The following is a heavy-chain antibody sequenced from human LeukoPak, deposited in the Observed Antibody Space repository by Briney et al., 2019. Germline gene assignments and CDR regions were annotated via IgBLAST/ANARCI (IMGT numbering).Heavy chain of an antibody. CDR2: ISAYNGNT. D-gene: IGHD3-22*01. Sequence: ASVKVSCKASGYTFTSYGISWVRQAPGQGLEWMGWISAYNGNTNYAQKLQGRDTMTTDTSTSTAYMELRSLRSDDTAVYYCARGRSYYYDSSGYEYFQHWGQGTLVTVSS. CDR3: ARGRSYYYDSSGYEYFQH. J-gene: IGHJ1*01. CDR1: GYTFTSYG. V-gene: IGHV1-18*01.